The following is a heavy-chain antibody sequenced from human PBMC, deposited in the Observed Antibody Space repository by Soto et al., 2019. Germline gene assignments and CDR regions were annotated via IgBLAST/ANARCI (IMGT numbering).Heavy chain of an antibody. CDR2: IKQDGSEK. CDR3: AGEGRGYCSSTTCPGI. J-gene: IGHJ4*02. CDR1: GFTFNTNW. D-gene: IGHD2-2*01. Sequence: EVQLVESGGGLVQPGGSLRLSCAASGFTFNTNWMSWVRQAPGKGLEWVANIKQDGSEKYYVDSVKGRFTISRDNAKNSLYLQMNSLRDEDTAVYYCAGEGRGYCSSTTCPGIWGQGTLVTVSS. V-gene: IGHV3-7*01.